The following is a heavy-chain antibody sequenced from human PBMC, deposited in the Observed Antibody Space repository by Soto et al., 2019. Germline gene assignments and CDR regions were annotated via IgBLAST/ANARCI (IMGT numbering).Heavy chain of an antibody. CDR2: IYYSGYT. D-gene: IGHD3-16*01. Sequence: ETWPVRNTVSGGTTSRSNYYLGWIRQPPGKGLEWIGSIYYSGYTYYNPSLKSRVTISVDTSKNQFSLKLSSVTAADTAVYYCARHNGPLYVGYYYDMDVWGQGTTVT. CDR1: GGTTSRSNYY. V-gene: IGHV4-39*01. J-gene: IGHJ6*02. CDR3: ARHNGPLYVGYYYDMDV.